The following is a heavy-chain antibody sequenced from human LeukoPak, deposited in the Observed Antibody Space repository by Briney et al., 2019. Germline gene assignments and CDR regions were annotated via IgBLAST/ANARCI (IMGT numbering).Heavy chain of an antibody. J-gene: IGHJ4*02. CDR3: AKERRRVDTEMVRSYYFEN. CDR1: GFTFSISA. V-gene: IGHV3-23*01. CDR2: ITGNGATT. Sequence: GGSLRLSCAASGFTFSISAMSWVRQTPGKALECVSSITGNGATTYYPDSVKGRFTISRDNSKNTLSLQMNSLGAEDTAVYYCAKERRRVDTEMVRSYYFENWGQGTLVTVSS. D-gene: IGHD5-18*01.